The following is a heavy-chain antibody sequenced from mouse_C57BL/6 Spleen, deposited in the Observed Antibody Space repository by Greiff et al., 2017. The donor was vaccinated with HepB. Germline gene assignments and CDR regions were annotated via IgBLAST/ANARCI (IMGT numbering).Heavy chain of an antibody. V-gene: IGHV1-55*01. CDR2: IYPGSGST. CDR3: ARDDYDYYAMDY. Sequence: QVHVKQPGAELVKPGASVKMSCKASGYTFTSYWITWVKQRPGQGLEWIGDIYPGSGSTNYNEKLKSKATLTVDTSSSTAYMQLSSLTSEDSAVDYCARDDYDYYAMDYWGQGTSVTVSS. CDR1: GYTFTSYW. D-gene: IGHD2-4*01. J-gene: IGHJ4*01.